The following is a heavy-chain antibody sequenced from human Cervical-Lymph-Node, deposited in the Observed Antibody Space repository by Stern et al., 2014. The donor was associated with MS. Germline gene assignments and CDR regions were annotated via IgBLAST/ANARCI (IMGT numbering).Heavy chain of an antibody. Sequence: VHLVESGTQMQKPGASVKVSCKASGYTFTAFFIHWVRQVPGQGLEWMGRLNPNSDDPTYAQNFRDRVTLTSDTSIGTAYLELSRLTSADTAVYYCAREATRIVVGIDYWGQGTQVTVSS. CDR1: GYTFTAFF. CDR3: AREATRIVVGIDY. D-gene: IGHD1-26*01. J-gene: IGHJ4*02. V-gene: IGHV1-2*06. CDR2: LNPNSDDP.